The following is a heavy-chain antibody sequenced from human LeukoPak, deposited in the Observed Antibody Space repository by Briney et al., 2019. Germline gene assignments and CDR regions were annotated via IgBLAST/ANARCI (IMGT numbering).Heavy chain of an antibody. CDR3: ARVTGSIDY. J-gene: IGHJ4*02. D-gene: IGHD1-26*01. Sequence: GASVKLSCNASGYTFTSYDINWVRQATGQGLEWMGWMNLKSGNTGFAQKFQGRVTMTRDTSISTAYMELTSLSSEDTAVYYCARVTGSIDYWGQGTLVTVSS. V-gene: IGHV1-8*02. CDR1: GYTFTSYD. CDR2: MNLKSGNT.